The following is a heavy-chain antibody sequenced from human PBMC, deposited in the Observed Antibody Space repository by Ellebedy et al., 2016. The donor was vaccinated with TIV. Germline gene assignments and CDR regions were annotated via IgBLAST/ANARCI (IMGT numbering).Heavy chain of an antibody. D-gene: IGHD3-22*01. Sequence: PGGSLRLSCAASGFTFTTYWMSWVRQAPGKGLEWVANIKQDGSEKYYVDSVKGRFTISRDNAKNSLYLQMNSLRAEDTAVYYCAKDSTDITMIVVVILDYWGQGTLVTVSS. J-gene: IGHJ4*02. V-gene: IGHV3-7*03. CDR1: GFTFTTYW. CDR2: IKQDGSEK. CDR3: AKDSTDITMIVVVILDY.